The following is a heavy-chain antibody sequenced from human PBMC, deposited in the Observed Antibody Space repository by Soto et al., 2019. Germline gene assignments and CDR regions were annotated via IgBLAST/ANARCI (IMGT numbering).Heavy chain of an antibody. CDR2: IIPIFGTA. Sequence: QVQLVQSGAEVKKPGSSVKVSCKASGGTFSSYAISWVRQTPGQGLEWMGGIIPIFGTANYAQKFQGRVTITADESTSTVYMELSSLRSEDTAVYYCATPREYQLRNFDYWGQGTLVTVSS. CDR3: ATPREYQLRNFDY. J-gene: IGHJ4*02. CDR1: GGTFSSYA. D-gene: IGHD2-2*01. V-gene: IGHV1-69*01.